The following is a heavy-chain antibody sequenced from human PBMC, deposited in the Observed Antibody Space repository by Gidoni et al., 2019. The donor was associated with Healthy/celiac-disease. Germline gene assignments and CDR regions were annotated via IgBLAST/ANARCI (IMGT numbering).Heavy chain of an antibody. V-gene: IGHV1-2*02. Sequence: QVQLVQSGAEVKKPGASVKVSFKASGSTFTGYYMHWVRQAPGQGLEWMGWINPNSGCTNYAQKFQGRVTMTRDTSISTAYMELSRLRSDDTAVYYCARGRYCSSTSCRTPFDPWGQGTLVTVSS. CDR2: INPNSGCT. D-gene: IGHD2-2*01. J-gene: IGHJ5*02. CDR1: GSTFTGYY. CDR3: ARGRYCSSTSCRTPFDP.